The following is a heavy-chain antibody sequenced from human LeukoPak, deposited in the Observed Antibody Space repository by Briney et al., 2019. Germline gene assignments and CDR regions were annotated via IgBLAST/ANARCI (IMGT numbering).Heavy chain of an antibody. J-gene: IGHJ6*02. V-gene: IGHV1-69*13. CDR3: ATSLEADPYCSSTSCYGSYYYYGMDV. D-gene: IGHD2-2*01. CDR1: GGTFSSYA. CDR2: IIPIFGTA. Sequence: SVKVSCKASGGTFSSYAISWVRQAPGQGLEWLGGIIPIFGTANYAQKFQGRVTITADESTSTAYMELSSLRSEDTAVYYCATSLEADPYCSSTSCYGSYYYYGMDVWGQGTTVTVSS.